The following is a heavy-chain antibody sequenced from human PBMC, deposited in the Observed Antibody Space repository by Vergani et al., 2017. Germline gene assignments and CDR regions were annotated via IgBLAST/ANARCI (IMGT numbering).Heavy chain of an antibody. CDR3: ARDRDSSSSYYYYGMDV. Sequence: QVQLQESGPGLVKPSQTLSLTCTVSGGSISSGSYYWSWIRQPAGKGLEWIGRIYTSGSTNYNPSLKSRVTISVDTSKNQFSLKLSSVTAADTAEYYCARDRDSSSSYYYYGMDVWGQGTTVTVSS. J-gene: IGHJ6*02. CDR2: IYTSGST. CDR1: GGSISSGSYY. V-gene: IGHV4-61*02. D-gene: IGHD6-13*01.